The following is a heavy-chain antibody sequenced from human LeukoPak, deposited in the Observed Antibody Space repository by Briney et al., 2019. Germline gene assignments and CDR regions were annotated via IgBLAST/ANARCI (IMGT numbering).Heavy chain of an antibody. CDR2: IYYSGST. V-gene: IGHV4-59*01. Sequence: SETLSFTGTGSGASISSYFWSWIRKPPGKGLEGIVYIYYSGSTNYNSSLKSRVTISVDTSKNQFSLKLSSVTAADTAVYYCARLPGIYTPLDPWGQGTLVTVSS. D-gene: IGHD1-14*01. J-gene: IGHJ5*02. CDR1: GASISSYF. CDR3: ARLPGIYTPLDP.